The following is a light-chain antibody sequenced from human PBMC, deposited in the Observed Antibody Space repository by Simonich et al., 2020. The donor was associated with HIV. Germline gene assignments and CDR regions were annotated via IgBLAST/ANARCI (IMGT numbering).Light chain of an antibody. Sequence: QAVVTREPSLTVSPGGTVTLTCGSSTGAVPSGHNPYWFQQKPGQAPRTLIFDTSNKRSRTPARFAGSLLGGKAALTLSGAQPEDEAEYYCLLSYSDVRMFGGGTKLTVL. CDR1: TGAVPSGHN. CDR3: LLSYSDVRM. CDR2: DTS. V-gene: IGLV7-46*01. J-gene: IGLJ3*02.